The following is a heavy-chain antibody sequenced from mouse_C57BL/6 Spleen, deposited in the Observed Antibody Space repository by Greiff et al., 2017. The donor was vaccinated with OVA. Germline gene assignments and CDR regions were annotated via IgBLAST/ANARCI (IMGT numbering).Heavy chain of an antibody. CDR1: GYTFTSYG. J-gene: IGHJ3*01. D-gene: IGHD2-4*01. Sequence: VKVVESGAELARPGASVKLSCKASGYTFTSYGISWVKQRTGQGLEWIGEIYPRSGNTYYNEKFKGKATLTADKSSSTAYMELRSLTSEDSAVYFCAKTYDYDDRFAYWGQGTLVTVSA. CDR3: AKTYDYDDRFAY. CDR2: IYPRSGNT. V-gene: IGHV1-81*01.